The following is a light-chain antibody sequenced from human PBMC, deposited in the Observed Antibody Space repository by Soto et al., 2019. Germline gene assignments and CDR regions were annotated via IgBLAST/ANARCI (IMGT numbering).Light chain of an antibody. Sequence: QSALTQPASVSGSPGQSITISCTGPSSDVDVYNYVSWYQQHPGNAPKLLIYEVSNRPSGVSNRFSGSKSGNTASLTISGLQAEDEADYYCSSYTTNTRVFGGGTKVTVL. J-gene: IGLJ3*02. CDR1: SSDVDVYNY. V-gene: IGLV2-14*01. CDR2: EVS. CDR3: SSYTTNTRV.